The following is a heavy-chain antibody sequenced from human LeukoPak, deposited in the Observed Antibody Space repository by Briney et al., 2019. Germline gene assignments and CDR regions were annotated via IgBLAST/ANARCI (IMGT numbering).Heavy chain of an antibody. Sequence: SETLSLTCTVSGGSISSSSYYWGWIRQPPGKGLEWIGSIYYSRSTYYNPSLKSRVTISVDTSKNQFSLKLSSVTAADTAVYYCARHPAINWFDPWGQGTLVTVSS. J-gene: IGHJ5*02. CDR3: ARHPAINWFDP. CDR2: IYYSRST. D-gene: IGHD5-18*01. CDR1: GGSISSSSYY. V-gene: IGHV4-39*01.